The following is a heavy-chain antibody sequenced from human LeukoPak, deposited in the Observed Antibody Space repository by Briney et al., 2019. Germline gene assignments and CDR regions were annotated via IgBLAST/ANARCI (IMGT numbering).Heavy chain of an antibody. J-gene: IGHJ5*02. Sequence: SETLSLTCTVSGVSISSYYWSWIRQPPGKGLEWIGYIYYSGSTNYNPSLKSRVTISVDTSKNQFSLKLSSVAAADTAVYYCARHQTFYSGYKDWFDPWGQGTLVTVSS. V-gene: IGHV4-59*08. CDR1: GVSISSYY. CDR3: ARHQTFYSGYKDWFDP. D-gene: IGHD5-12*01. CDR2: IYYSGST.